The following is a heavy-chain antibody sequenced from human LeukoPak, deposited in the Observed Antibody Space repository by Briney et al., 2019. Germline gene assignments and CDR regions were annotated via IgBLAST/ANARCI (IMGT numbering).Heavy chain of an antibody. J-gene: IGHJ4*02. CDR3: ARLYGDYYYFDY. CDR2: IDPSDSYT. CDR1: GYSFTSYW. Sequence: GESLKSSCKGSGYSFTSYWISWVRQMPGKGLEWMGRIDPSDSYTNYSPSFQGHVTISADKSISTAYLQWSSLKASDTAMYYCARLYGDYYYFDYWGQGTLVTVSS. V-gene: IGHV5-10-1*01. D-gene: IGHD4-17*01.